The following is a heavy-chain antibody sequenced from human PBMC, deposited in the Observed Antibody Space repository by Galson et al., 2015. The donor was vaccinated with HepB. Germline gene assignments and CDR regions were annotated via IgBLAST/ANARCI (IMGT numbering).Heavy chain of an antibody. CDR3: ARATITMVRVHHIDV. CDR1: GYTFSDYF. V-gene: IGHV1-2*06. Sequence: SVKVSCKASGYTFSDYFMYWVRQAPGQGLEWMGRMNPKSGGANYAPKFQGRVTMTRDMSISTAYMELNSLRSDDTAMYFCARATITMVRVHHIDVWGKGTTVIVSS. D-gene: IGHD3-10*01. CDR2: MNPKSGGA. J-gene: IGHJ6*03.